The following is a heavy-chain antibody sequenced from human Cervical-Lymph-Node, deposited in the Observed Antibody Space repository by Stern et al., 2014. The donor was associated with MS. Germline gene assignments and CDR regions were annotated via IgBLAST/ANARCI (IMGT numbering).Heavy chain of an antibody. Sequence: EVQLVESGGGLVQPGGSLRLSCAASGFTFSDHYIDWVRQAPGKGLEWVGRSRNKANSYTTEYAASVKGRFTISRDDSKNSVYLQLDSLKTEDTAVYYCVRVGHSDYHLDYWGQGTLVTVSS. CDR2: SRNKANSYTT. CDR1: GFTFSDHY. CDR3: VRVGHSDYHLDY. D-gene: IGHD3-16*01. V-gene: IGHV3-72*01. J-gene: IGHJ4*02.